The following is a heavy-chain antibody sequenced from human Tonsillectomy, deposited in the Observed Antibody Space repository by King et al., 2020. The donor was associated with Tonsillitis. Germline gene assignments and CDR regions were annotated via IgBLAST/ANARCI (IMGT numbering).Heavy chain of an antibody. CDR1: GFTFRNYG. D-gene: IGHD6-25*01. J-gene: IGHJ4*02. Sequence: VQLVESGGGVVQPGRSLRLSCAASGFTFRNYGMHWVRQAPGKGLDWVAVISYDGSRKNYEDSVKGRFAISRDNSNSTVYLQVNSLRAEDTALYYCARERLYSSGWGIDYWGQGTPVIVSS. CDR3: ARERLYSSGWGIDY. V-gene: IGHV3-33*05. CDR2: ISYDGSRK.